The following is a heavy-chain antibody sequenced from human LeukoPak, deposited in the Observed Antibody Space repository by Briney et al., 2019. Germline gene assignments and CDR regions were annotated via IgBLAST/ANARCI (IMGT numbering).Heavy chain of an antibody. V-gene: IGHV4-34*01. D-gene: IGHD3-9*01. J-gene: IGHJ4*02. CDR3: ARWVLTGYYVDY. CDR2: INHSGST. CDR1: GGSFSGYY. Sequence: SETLSLTCAVYGGSFSGYYWSWIRQPPGKGLEWIGEINHSGSTIYNPSLKSRVTISVDTSKNQFSLKLSSVTAADTAVYYCARWVLTGYYVDYWGQGTLVTVSS.